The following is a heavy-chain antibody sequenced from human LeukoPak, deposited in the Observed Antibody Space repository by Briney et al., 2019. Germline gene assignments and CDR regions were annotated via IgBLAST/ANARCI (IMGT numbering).Heavy chain of an antibody. Sequence: PGGSLSLSCAASGFNFRGYAMHWVRQAPGKGLEWVALIRSNGNEKFYLDAVQGRFTISRDNSKNTLFLQMSNLRPEDTAVYYCAKDRGGSGSFKKRMDVWGQGTTVSVSS. V-gene: IGHV3-30*02. CDR2: IRSNGNEK. CDR1: GFNFRGYA. J-gene: IGHJ6*02. D-gene: IGHD3-10*01. CDR3: AKDRGGSGSFKKRMDV.